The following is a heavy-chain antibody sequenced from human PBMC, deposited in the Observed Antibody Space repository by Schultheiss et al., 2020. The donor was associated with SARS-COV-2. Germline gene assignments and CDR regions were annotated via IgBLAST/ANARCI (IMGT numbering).Heavy chain of an antibody. CDR1: GFTFSSYA. V-gene: IGHV3-33*06. D-gene: IGHD3-22*01. J-gene: IGHJ5*02. CDR3: AKYADSSGSNWFDP. Sequence: GGSLRLSCAASGFTFSSYAMSWVRQAPGKGLEWVAVIWYDGSNKYYADSVKGRFTISRDNSKNTLYLQMNSLRAEDTAVYYCAKYADSSGSNWFDPWGQGTLVTVSS. CDR2: IWYDGSNK.